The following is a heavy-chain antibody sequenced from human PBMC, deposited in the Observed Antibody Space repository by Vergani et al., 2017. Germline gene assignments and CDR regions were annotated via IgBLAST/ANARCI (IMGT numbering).Heavy chain of an antibody. D-gene: IGHD2-2*01. J-gene: IGHJ4*02. CDR3: ARWFVVVAAAMDEGPLDY. Sequence: QVQLVQSGAEVKKPGSSVKVSCKASGGTFSSYAISWVRQAPGQGLEWMGWIIPIFGTANYAQKFQGRVTITADESTSAAYMELSSLRSEDTAVYYWARWFVVVAAAMDEGPLDYWGQGTLVTVSS. CDR1: GGTFSSYA. CDR2: IIPIFGTA. V-gene: IGHV1-69*12.